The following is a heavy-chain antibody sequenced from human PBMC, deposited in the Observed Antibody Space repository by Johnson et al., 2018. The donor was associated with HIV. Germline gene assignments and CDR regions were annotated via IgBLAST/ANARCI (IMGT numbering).Heavy chain of an antibody. CDR1: GFTFSSYG. D-gene: IGHD3-3*01. V-gene: IGHV3-7*03. J-gene: IGHJ3*02. CDR2: IKEDGSEK. Sequence: VHLVESGGGVVQPGTSLRLSCAAPGFTFSSYGMPWVRQAPGKGLEWVANIKEDGSEKYYVDSVKGRFTISRDNAKNSVYLQMNSLRAEDTAVYYCARTSLEWLLFAFDIWGQGTMVTVSS. CDR3: ARTSLEWLLFAFDI.